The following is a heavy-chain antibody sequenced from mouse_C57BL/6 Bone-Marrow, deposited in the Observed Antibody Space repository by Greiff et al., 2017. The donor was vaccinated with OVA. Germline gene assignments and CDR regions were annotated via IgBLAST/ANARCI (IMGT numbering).Heavy chain of an antibody. D-gene: IGHD2-1*01. CDR1: GYTFTSYW. J-gene: IGHJ2*01. Sequence: VQLQQSGTVLARPGASVKMSCKTSGYTFTSYWMHWVKQRPGQGLEWIGAIYPGNSDTSYNQKFKGKAKLTAVTSASTAYMELSSLTNEDSAVYYCAYGNYLYYFDYWGQGTTLTVSS. V-gene: IGHV1-5*01. CDR3: AYGNYLYYFDY. CDR2: IYPGNSDT.